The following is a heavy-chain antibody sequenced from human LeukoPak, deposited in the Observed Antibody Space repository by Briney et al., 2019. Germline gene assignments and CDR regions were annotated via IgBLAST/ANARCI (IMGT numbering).Heavy chain of an antibody. CDR2: SNHGGST. CDR1: GGSFTDYY. V-gene: IGHV4-34*01. CDR3: AGLRYDRYY. Sequence: PSQTLSLTCAVSGGSFTDYYWSWIRQPPGKGLEWVGESNHGGSTNYYPAVKSRVTISVETTKKQFSLRLSSVTAADTAVYYCAGLRYDRYYWGQETLVTLSS. J-gene: IGHJ4*02. D-gene: IGHD5-12*01.